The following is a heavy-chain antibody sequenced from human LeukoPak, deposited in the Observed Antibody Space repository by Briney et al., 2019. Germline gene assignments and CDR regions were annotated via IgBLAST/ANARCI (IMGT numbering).Heavy chain of an antibody. CDR1: GGTFSSYA. CDR2: IIPIFGIA. J-gene: IGHJ4*02. Sequence: ASVKVSCKASGGTFSSYAISWVRQAPGQGLEWMGRIIPIFGIANYAQKFQGRVTITADKSTRTAYMELSSLRSEDTGVYYCARERIQLWSHFDYWGQGTLVTVSS. V-gene: IGHV1-69*04. CDR3: ARERIQLWSHFDY. D-gene: IGHD5-18*01.